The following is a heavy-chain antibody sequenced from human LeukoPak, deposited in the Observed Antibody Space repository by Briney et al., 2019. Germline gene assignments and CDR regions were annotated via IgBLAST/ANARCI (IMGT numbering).Heavy chain of an antibody. V-gene: IGHV1-2*04. CDR3: ARGERGYSYGPYYFDY. CDR2: INPNSGGT. D-gene: IGHD5-18*01. Sequence: ASVKVSCKASGYTLTGYYMHWVRQAPGQGLEWMGWINPNSGGTNYAQKFQGWVTMTRDTSISTVYMELSRLRSDDTAVYYCARGERGYSYGPYYFDYWGQGTLVTVSS. CDR1: GYTLTGYY. J-gene: IGHJ4*02.